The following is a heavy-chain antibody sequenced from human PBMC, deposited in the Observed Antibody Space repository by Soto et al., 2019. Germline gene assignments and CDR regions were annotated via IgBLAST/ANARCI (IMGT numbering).Heavy chain of an antibody. J-gene: IGHJ6*02. CDR2: ISYDGSNK. CDR3: AREGSYPYRRKTGMDV. CDR1: GFTFSSYA. D-gene: IGHD2-2*01. V-gene: IGHV3-30-3*01. Sequence: PGGSLRLSCAASGFTFSSYAMHWVRQAPGKGLEWVAVISYDGSNKYYADSVKGRFTISRDNSKNTLYLQMNSLRAEDTAVYYCAREGSYPYRRKTGMDVWGQGATVTVSS.